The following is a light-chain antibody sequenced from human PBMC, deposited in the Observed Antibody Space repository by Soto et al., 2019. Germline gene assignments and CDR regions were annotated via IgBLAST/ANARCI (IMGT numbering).Light chain of an antibody. Sequence: IVLTQSQGTLSLSPGERATLSCRASQSVSSSYLAWYQQKPGQAPRILIYGASSRATGIPDRFSGSESGTNFTLTISRLEPEDFAVYYCQQYGTSPPGTFGQGTKVEIK. CDR3: QQYGTSPPGT. CDR2: GAS. CDR1: QSVSSSY. V-gene: IGKV3-20*01. J-gene: IGKJ1*01.